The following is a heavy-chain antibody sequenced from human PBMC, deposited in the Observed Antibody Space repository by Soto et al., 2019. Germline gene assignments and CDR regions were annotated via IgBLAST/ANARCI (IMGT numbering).Heavy chain of an antibody. Sequence: VKVSFKASGYSFTGHYIHWVRQAPEQGPEWMGEVGPESGATRYAQKFQGRVTMTMDTSITTVYMELNNLRPDDTAIYYCGRGRSGQIVVFYWGQGTPVTVSS. CDR1: GYSFTGHY. V-gene: IGHV1-2*02. CDR3: GRGRSGQIVVFY. D-gene: IGHD1-26*01. J-gene: IGHJ4*02. CDR2: VGPESGAT.